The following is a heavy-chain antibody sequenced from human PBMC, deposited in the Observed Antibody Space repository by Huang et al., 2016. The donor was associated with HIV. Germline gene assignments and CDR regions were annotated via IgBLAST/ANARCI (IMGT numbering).Heavy chain of an antibody. Sequence: QVQLVQSGSELKKPGASVKVSCKASGSTFTTYGVNWVRQAPGQGLEWMGWINTHTGNPTYAQVCTGRFVFSLDTAVSTAYLQISSLKAEDTAVYYCARGLRYYHGSGRAYYYYYHMDVWGKGTTVTVSS. CDR1: GSTFTTYG. CDR2: INTHTGNP. J-gene: IGHJ6*03. V-gene: IGHV7-4-1*02. CDR3: ARGLRYYHGSGRAYYYYYHMDV. D-gene: IGHD3-10*01.